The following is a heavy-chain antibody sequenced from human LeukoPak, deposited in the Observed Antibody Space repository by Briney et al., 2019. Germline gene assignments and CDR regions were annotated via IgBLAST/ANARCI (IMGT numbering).Heavy chain of an antibody. D-gene: IGHD3-10*01. J-gene: IGHJ4*02. V-gene: IGHV4-39*01. Sequence: SETLSLTCTVSGGSISSSSYFWGWIRQPPGTGLEWIGSIYYSGSTYYNPSLKSRVTISVDTSKNQFSLKLSSVTAADTAVYYCALSLWFGELSGLGYWGQGTLVTVSS. CDR2: IYYSGST. CDR3: ALSLWFGELSGLGY. CDR1: GGSISSSSYF.